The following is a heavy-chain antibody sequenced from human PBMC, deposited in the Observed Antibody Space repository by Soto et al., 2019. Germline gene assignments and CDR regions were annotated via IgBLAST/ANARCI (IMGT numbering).Heavy chain of an antibody. Sequence: EASVKVSCKAFGGTFSSYGISWVRQAPGQGLEWMGGIVPVFGRPNYAQRFRGRLTITADESTSTGYMELISLRSDDTAVYYCAREGSGYNFWGQGTQVTVSS. V-gene: IGHV1-69*13. J-gene: IGHJ4*02. CDR1: GGTFSSYG. CDR2: IVPVFGRP. CDR3: AREGSGYNF. D-gene: IGHD5-12*01.